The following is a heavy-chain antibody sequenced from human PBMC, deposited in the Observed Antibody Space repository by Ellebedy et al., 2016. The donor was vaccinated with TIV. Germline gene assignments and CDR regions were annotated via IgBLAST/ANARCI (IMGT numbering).Heavy chain of an antibody. Sequence: GGSLRLXXAASGFTFSSYAMSWVRQAPGKGLEWVSAISASGGSTYHADSVKGRFTISRDNSKNTLYLQMNSLRAEDTAVYYCAKAPVPATARLEHFDYWGQGTLVTVSS. V-gene: IGHV3-23*01. D-gene: IGHD2-2*01. CDR1: GFTFSSYA. J-gene: IGHJ4*02. CDR3: AKAPVPATARLEHFDY. CDR2: ISASGGST.